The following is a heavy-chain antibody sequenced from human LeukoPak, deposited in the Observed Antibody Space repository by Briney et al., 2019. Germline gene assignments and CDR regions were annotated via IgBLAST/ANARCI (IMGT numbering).Heavy chain of an antibody. CDR3: AKDCLTRCNWFDP. CDR1: GFTFSSYG. J-gene: IGHJ5*02. V-gene: IGHV3-30*02. Sequence: GGSLRLSCAASGFTFSSYGMHWVRQAPGKGLEWVAFIRYDGSNKYYADSVKGRFTISRDNSKNTLYLQMNSLRAEDTAVYYCAKDCLTRCNWFDPWGQGTLVTVYS. D-gene: IGHD5/OR15-5a*01. CDR2: IRYDGSNK.